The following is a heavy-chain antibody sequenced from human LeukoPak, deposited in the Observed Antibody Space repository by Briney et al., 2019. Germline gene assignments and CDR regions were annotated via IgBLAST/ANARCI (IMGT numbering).Heavy chain of an antibody. J-gene: IGHJ4*02. V-gene: IGHV3-21*01. D-gene: IGHD4-23*01. CDR1: GFTFSSYA. CDR3: ARDFGGTLKTALDY. CDR2: IANSVIHI. Sequence: PGGSLRLSCAASGFTFSSYAMSWVRQAPGKGLEWVSSIANSVIHIYYADSVKGRFTVSRDNAKNSLYLQMDGLRAEDTAIYYCARDFGGTLKTALDYWGQGTLVTVSS.